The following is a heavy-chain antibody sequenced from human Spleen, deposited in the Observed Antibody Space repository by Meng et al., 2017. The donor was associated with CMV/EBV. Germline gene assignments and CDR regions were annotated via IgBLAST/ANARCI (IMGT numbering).Heavy chain of an antibody. CDR1: GYIFINHG. CDR3: ARYPGVELGDPGPFDY. J-gene: IGHJ4*02. D-gene: IGHD2-21*01. CDR2: ISGYDGNT. V-gene: IGHV1-18*01. Sequence: ASVKVSCKASGYIFINHGISWVRQAPGQGLEWMGWISGYDGNTNYAQKFQDRVTMTIGTSTSTGYMELRSLRSDDTAVYYCARYPGVELGDPGPFDYWGQGTLVTVSS.